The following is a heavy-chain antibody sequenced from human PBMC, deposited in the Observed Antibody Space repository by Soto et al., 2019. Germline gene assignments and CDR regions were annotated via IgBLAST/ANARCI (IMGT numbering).Heavy chain of an antibody. D-gene: IGHD3-10*01. V-gene: IGHV3-30-3*01. CDR3: ARGELWFGELFHYYYGMDV. J-gene: IGHJ6*02. Sequence: GGSLRLSCAASGFTFSSYAMHWVRQAPGKGLEWVAVISYDGSNKYYADSVKGRFTISRDNSKNTLYLQMNSLRAEDTAVYYCARGELWFGELFHYYYGMDVWGQGTTVTVS. CDR1: GFTFSSYA. CDR2: ISYDGSNK.